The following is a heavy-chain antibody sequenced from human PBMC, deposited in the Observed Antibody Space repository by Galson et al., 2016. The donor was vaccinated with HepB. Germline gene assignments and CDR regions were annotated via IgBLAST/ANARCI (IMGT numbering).Heavy chain of an antibody. CDR2: IIPVSASP. CDR3: AGQRVEARLNMVRGRLSEDQYYYGLDV. D-gene: IGHD3-10*01. CDR1: GGSLSNYG. V-gene: IGHV1-69*06. J-gene: IGHJ6*02. Sequence: SVKVSCKASGGSLSNYGISWIFQAPGQGLEWMGGIIPVSASPNYAQKFQGRVTIFADTSTNTAYLEVYRLRSEDTAVYYCAGQRVEARLNMVRGRLSEDQYYYGLDVWGQGTTVSVS.